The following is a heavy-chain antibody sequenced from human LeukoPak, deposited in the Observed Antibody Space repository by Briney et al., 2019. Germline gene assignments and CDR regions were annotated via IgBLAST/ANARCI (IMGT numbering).Heavy chain of an antibody. D-gene: IGHD1-14*01. Sequence: GASVKVSCKASGGTFSSYAISWVRQAPGQGLEWMGGIIPIFGTANYAQKFQGRVTITADESTSTAYMELSSLRAEDTAVYYCARAVYSLIGPLSLWGQGTLVTVSS. CDR2: IIPIFGTA. CDR3: ARAVYSLIGPLSL. V-gene: IGHV1-69*13. J-gene: IGHJ4*02. CDR1: GGTFSSYA.